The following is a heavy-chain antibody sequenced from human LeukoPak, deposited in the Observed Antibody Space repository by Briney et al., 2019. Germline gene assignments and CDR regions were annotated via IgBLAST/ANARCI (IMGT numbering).Heavy chain of an antibody. Sequence: GGSLRLSCAASGLSVSSNHMSWVRQAPGKGLEWVSVLYSGGSIFYADSVKGRFTISRDNSKNTLYLQMNSLRVDDTAVYYCATDLGRFDCWGQGTLVTVSS. CDR3: ATDLGRFDC. CDR2: LYSGGSI. V-gene: IGHV3-66*01. J-gene: IGHJ4*02. CDR1: GLSVSSNH. D-gene: IGHD1-14*01.